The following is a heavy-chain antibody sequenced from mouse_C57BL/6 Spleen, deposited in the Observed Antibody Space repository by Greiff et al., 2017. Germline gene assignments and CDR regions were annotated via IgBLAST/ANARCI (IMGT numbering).Heavy chain of an antibody. Sequence: VQLQKSGPELVKPGASVKISCKASGYSFTGYYMHWVKQSSEKSLEWIGEINPSTGGTSYNQKFKGKATLTVDKSSSTAYMQLKSLTSEDSAVYYCARVDGYPYFDYWGQGTTLTVSS. CDR1: GYSFTGYY. V-gene: IGHV1-43*01. CDR2: INPSTGGT. J-gene: IGHJ2*01. CDR3: ARVDGYPYFDY. D-gene: IGHD2-3*01.